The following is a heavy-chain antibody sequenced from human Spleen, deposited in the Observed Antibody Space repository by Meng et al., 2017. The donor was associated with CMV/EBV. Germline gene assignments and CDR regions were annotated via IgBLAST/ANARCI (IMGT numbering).Heavy chain of an antibody. CDR1: GFTFSNAW. CDR2: ISGSGSSK. CDR3: ARDQEGTRIPSPIHYGLDV. V-gene: IGHV3-48*03. D-gene: IGHD5-18*01. J-gene: IGHJ6*02. Sequence: GGSLRLSCEASGFTFSNAWMNWVRQAPGKGLEWVSYISGSGSSKFYADSVKGRFTISRDNAKNSVYLRMSGLRVEDTAVYYCARDQEGTRIPSPIHYGLDVWGQGTTVTVSS.